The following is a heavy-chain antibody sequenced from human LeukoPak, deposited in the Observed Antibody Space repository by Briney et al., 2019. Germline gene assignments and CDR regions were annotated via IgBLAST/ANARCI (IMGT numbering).Heavy chain of an antibody. CDR3: TTGFIGY. CDR1: GFTVSTNY. CDR2: IYNGDNT. D-gene: IGHD3-10*01. V-gene: IGHV3-53*01. Sequence: GGSLRLSCAASGFTVSTNYMSWVRQSPGKGLEWVSAIYNGDNTFYADSVKGRFTISRDSSKNTLYLQMNSLKTEDTAVYYCTTGFIGYWGQGTLVTVSS. J-gene: IGHJ4*02.